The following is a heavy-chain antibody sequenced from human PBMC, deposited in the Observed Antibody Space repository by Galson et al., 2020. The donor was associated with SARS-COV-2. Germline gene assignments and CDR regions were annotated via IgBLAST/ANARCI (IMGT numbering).Heavy chain of an antibody. Sequence: GESLKISCKASGFTFRNYEMNWVRQAPGKGLEWVSYITSSGSDIYYADSVKGRFTISRDNAKNSLFLQMNSLRVEDTALYFCALSLTTQNDLSGDYWGQGTLVTVSS. V-gene: IGHV3-48*03. CDR3: ALSLTTQNDLSGDY. J-gene: IGHJ4*02. CDR1: GFTFRNYE. D-gene: IGHD3-3*01. CDR2: ITSSGSDI.